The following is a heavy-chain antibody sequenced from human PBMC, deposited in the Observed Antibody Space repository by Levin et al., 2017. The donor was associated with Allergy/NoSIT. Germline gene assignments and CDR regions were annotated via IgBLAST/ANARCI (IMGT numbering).Heavy chain of an antibody. CDR1: GFTFSTYD. CDR2: IGTAADT. CDR3: AREGFGDFGMWSGLDV. J-gene: IGHJ6*02. Sequence: GGSLRLSCEASGFTFSTYDMHWVRQVTGKGLEWVSAIGTAADTYYGDSVKGRFTISRDNSRNSSYLEMTRLGVGDTGVYFCAREGFGDFGMWSGLDVWGPGTTITVA. V-gene: IGHV3-13*01. D-gene: IGHD3-16*01.